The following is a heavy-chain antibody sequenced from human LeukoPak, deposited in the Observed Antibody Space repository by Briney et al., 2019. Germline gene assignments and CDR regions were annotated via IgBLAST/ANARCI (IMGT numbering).Heavy chain of an antibody. V-gene: IGHV1-24*01. Sequence: ASVKVSCKVSGYTLTELSMHWVRQAPGKGLEWMGGFDPEDGETIYAQKFQGRVTMTRDTSISTAYMELSRLRSDDTAVYYCARALYSSGWSYYFDYWGQGTLVTVSS. CDR2: FDPEDGET. CDR3: ARALYSSGWSYYFDY. J-gene: IGHJ4*02. D-gene: IGHD6-19*01. CDR1: GYTLTELS.